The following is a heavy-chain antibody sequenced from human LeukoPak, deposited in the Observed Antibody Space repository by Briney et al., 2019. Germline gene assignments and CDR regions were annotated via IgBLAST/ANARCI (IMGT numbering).Heavy chain of an antibody. Sequence: ASVKVSCKASGYTFTGYYMHWVRQAPGPGLEWMGWINPNSGGTNCAQRFQGRVTMTRDTSISTAYMELSGLRSDDTAVYYRARSIKPSSGGYYFDYWGQGTLVTVSS. CDR2: INPNSGGT. CDR3: ARSIKPSSGGYYFDY. CDR1: GYTFTGYY. J-gene: IGHJ4*02. V-gene: IGHV1-2*02. D-gene: IGHD6-25*01.